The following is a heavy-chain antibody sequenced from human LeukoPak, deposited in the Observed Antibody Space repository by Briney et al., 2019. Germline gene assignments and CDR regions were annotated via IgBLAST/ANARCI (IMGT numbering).Heavy chain of an antibody. CDR2: IYPGDSDT. CDR3: ARHSNLGAAANYYYMDV. J-gene: IGHJ6*03. CDR1: GYSFTSYW. V-gene: IGHV5-51*01. Sequence: GESLKISCKGSGYSFTSYWIGWVRQMPGKGLEWMGIIYPGDSDTRYSPSFQGQVTISADKSISTAYLQWSSLKASDTAMYYRARHSNLGAAANYYYMDVWGKGTTVTVPS. D-gene: IGHD6-13*01.